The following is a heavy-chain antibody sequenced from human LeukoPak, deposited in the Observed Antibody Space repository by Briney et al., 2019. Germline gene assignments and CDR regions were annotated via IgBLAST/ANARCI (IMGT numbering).Heavy chain of an antibody. J-gene: IGHJ4*02. D-gene: IGHD3-22*01. V-gene: IGHV3-23*01. CDR3: AKGSEVVVIISRYYFDY. CDR1: GFTFSSYA. CDR2: ISGSGGST. Sequence: PGGSLRLSCAASGFTFSSYAMSWVRQAPGKGLEWVPAISGSGGSTYYADSVKGRFTISRDNSKNTLYLQMNSLRAEDTAVYYCAKGSEVVVIISRYYFDYWGQGTLVTVSS.